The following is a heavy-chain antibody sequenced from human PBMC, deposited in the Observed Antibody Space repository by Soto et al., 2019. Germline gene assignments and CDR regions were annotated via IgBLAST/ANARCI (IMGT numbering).Heavy chain of an antibody. Sequence: PLETLPLTCSVSGGSISSSSYYWGWIRQPPGKGLEWIGSIYYSGSTYYNPSLKSRVTISVDTSKNQFSLKLSSVTAADTAVYYCAIPVVGYGDPPTDGAFDIWGQGTMVT. CDR3: AIPVVGYGDPPTDGAFDI. D-gene: IGHD4-17*01. CDR2: IYYSGST. J-gene: IGHJ3*02. V-gene: IGHV4-39*01. CDR1: GGSISSSSYY.